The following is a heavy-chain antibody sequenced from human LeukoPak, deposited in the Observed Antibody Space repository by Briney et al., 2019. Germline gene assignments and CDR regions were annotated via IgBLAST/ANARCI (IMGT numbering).Heavy chain of an antibody. D-gene: IGHD3-3*01. Sequence: ASVKVSCKASGYTFTSYDINWVRQATGQGLEWMGWMNPNSGNTGYAQKFQGRVTITRNTSISTAYMELSSLRSEDTAVYYCARAGRITIFGVVIIGSNWFDPWGQGTLVTVS. CDR1: GYTFTSYD. CDR3: ARAGRITIFGVVIIGSNWFDP. CDR2: MNPNSGNT. V-gene: IGHV1-8*03. J-gene: IGHJ5*02.